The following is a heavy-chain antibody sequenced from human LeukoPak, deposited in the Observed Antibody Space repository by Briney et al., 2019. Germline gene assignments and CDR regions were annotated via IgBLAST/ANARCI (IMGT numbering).Heavy chain of an antibody. CDR3: AREGLHWFDP. CDR2: IYYSGST. Sequence: SETLSLTCTVSGGSISSSSYYWGWIRQPPGKGLEWIGSIYYSGSTYYNPSLKSRVTISVDTSKNQFSLKLSSVTAADTAVYYCAREGLHWFDPWGQGTLVTVSS. V-gene: IGHV4-39*07. D-gene: IGHD2-15*01. J-gene: IGHJ5*02. CDR1: GGSISSSSYY.